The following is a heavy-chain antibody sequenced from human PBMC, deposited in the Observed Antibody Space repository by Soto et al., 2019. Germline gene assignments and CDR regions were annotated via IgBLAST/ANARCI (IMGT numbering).Heavy chain of an antibody. Sequence: QVQLQESGPGLVKPSGTLSLTCAVSGASISDNWWSWVRQPPGKGLEWIGEIYHSGTTTYNPSLKSRVIISVDKSASQISLTLNSVTAADTAIYYCARHVAVPRTRGFDYWGQGTPATVSS. CDR1: GASISDNW. J-gene: IGHJ4*02. CDR3: ARHVAVPRTRGFDY. V-gene: IGHV4-4*02. D-gene: IGHD2-15*01. CDR2: IYHSGTT.